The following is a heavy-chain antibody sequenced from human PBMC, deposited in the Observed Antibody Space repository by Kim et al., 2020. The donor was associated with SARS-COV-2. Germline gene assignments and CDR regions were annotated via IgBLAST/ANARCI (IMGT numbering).Heavy chain of an antibody. J-gene: IGHJ6*02. Sequence: VKGRFTISRDDSKSIAYLQMNSLKTEDTAVYYCTSWYYDSSGDYYYGMDVWGQGTTVTVSS. CDR3: TSWYYDSSGDYYYGMDV. V-gene: IGHV3-49*02. D-gene: IGHD3-22*01.